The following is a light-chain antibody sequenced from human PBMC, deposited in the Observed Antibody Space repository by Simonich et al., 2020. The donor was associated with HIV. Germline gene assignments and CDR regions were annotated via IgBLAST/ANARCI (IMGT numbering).Light chain of an antibody. J-gene: IGKJ3*01. Sequence: DIVMTQSPDSLAVSLGERATINCKSSQSVLYSSNNKNYLVWYQQKPGQPPKLLIYWASTRESGVPDRFSGSGSGTDFTLTISSLQAEDVAVYYCQQYHSSPCTFGPGTKVDIK. CDR2: WAS. V-gene: IGKV4-1*01. CDR3: QQYHSSPCT. CDR1: QSVLYSSNNKNY.